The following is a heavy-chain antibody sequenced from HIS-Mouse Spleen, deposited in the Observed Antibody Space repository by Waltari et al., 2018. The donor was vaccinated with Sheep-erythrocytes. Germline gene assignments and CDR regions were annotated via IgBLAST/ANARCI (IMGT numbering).Heavy chain of an antibody. CDR1: GFTFSSYS. V-gene: IGHV3-21*01. Sequence: EVQLVESGGGLVKPGGSLRLSCAASGFTFSSYSMNWVRQAPGKGLEVVSSISMSSYIYYAASVKGRFTISRDNAKNSLYLQMNSLRAEDTAVYYCARDTGTDAFDIWGQGTMVTVSS. J-gene: IGHJ3*02. CDR2: ISMSSYI. CDR3: ARDTGTDAFDI. D-gene: IGHD1-1*01.